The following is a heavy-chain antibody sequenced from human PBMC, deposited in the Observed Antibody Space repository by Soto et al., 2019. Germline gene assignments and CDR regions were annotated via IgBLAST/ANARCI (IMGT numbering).Heavy chain of an antibody. Sequence: PGGSLRLSCAASGFTFRNYGMNWVRQAPGKGLEWVSYIGIGSSTKYYVDSVKGRFTISRDNAKNSLYLQMNSLRAEDTAVYYCARDRYSYYDFWSGSLPYYYYGMDVWGQGTTVTVSS. CDR3: ARDRYSYYDFWSGSLPYYYYGMDV. CDR1: GFTFRNYG. J-gene: IGHJ6*02. CDR2: IGIGSSTK. V-gene: IGHV3-48*04. D-gene: IGHD3-3*01.